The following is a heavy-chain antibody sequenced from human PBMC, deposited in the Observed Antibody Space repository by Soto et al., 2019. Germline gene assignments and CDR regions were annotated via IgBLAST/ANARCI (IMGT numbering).Heavy chain of an antibody. CDR3: ARNMDYYYGPGSGNGHGF. Sequence: QVQLVQSGAEVKEPGDSVRVSCEASGYTFTAYYIHWVRQAPGQGLERMGWINPKFGDTTYAQDFQGRVSMTRDMSISTVYMELCSLTSDDTAIYYCARNMDYYYGPGSGNGHGFWGQGTTVTVFS. V-gene: IGHV1-2*02. D-gene: IGHD3-10*01. CDR2: INPKFGDT. J-gene: IGHJ6*02. CDR1: GYTFTAYY.